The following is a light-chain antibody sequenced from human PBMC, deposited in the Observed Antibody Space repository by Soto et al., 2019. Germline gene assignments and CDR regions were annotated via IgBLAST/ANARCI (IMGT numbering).Light chain of an antibody. V-gene: IGKV3-20*01. Sequence: EIVMTQSPGTLSLSPGESATLSCRASQSVSSISLAWYQQKPGQAPRLLIYDTSSRATGIPDRVSGRGAGTDDTRTSSRLQTEDFAVDYRQQYVSSPLTFGGGTKVDIK. CDR3: QQYVSSPLT. CDR1: QSVSSIS. J-gene: IGKJ4*01. CDR2: DTS.